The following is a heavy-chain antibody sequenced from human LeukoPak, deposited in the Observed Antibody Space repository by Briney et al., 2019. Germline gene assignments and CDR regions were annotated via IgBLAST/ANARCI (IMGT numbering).Heavy chain of an antibody. Sequence: PGGSLRLSCAASGFTFSSAAMTWVRQAPGKGLGWVSTITGSDDATYYADSVKGRFTISRDNSKNTLYLQMNSLRAEDTAVYYCAKDLYGYVSNWFDPWGQGTLVTVSS. D-gene: IGHD5-12*01. CDR1: GFTFSSAA. V-gene: IGHV3-23*01. J-gene: IGHJ5*02. CDR3: AKDLYGYVSNWFDP. CDR2: ITGSDDAT.